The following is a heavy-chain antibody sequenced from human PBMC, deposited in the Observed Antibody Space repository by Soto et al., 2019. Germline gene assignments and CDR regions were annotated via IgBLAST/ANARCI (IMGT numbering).Heavy chain of an antibody. V-gene: IGHV3-30*18. Sequence: QVQLVESGGGVVQPGRSLRLSCAASTFTFSAYDMHWARQAPGRGLEWVASISYHGRNKYYADSVKGRFTISRDNSKNTLNLQMVSLRAEDTAVYYCANGRYFGSGSYWPDLDCWGQGTRVTVSS. CDR3: ANGRYFGSGSYWPDLDC. J-gene: IGHJ4*02. CDR1: TFTFSAYD. D-gene: IGHD3-10*01. CDR2: ISYHGRNK.